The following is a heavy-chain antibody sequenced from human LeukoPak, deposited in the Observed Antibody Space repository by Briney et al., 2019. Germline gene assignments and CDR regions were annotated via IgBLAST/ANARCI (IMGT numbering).Heavy chain of an antibody. Sequence: AGGSLRLSCAASGFTFSSYAMSWVRQAPGKGLEWVSAISGSGGSTYYADSVKGRFTISRDNSKNTLYLQMNSLRAEDTAVYYCAKGSQLAALQYYMDVWGKGTTVTVSS. J-gene: IGHJ6*03. CDR1: GFTFSSYA. CDR3: AKGSQLAALQYYMDV. CDR2: ISGSGGST. V-gene: IGHV3-23*01. D-gene: IGHD6-13*01.